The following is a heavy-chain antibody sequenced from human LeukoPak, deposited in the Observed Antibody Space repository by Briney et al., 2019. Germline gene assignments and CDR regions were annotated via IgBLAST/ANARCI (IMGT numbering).Heavy chain of an antibody. V-gene: IGHV4-38-2*02. J-gene: IGHJ3*02. D-gene: IGHD3-22*01. CDR2: INHSGST. Sequence: PSETLSLTCTVSGYSISSGYYWGWIRQPPGKGLEWIGEINHSGSTNYNPSLKSRVTISVDTSKNQFSLKLSSVTAADTAVYYCRVRFGYDSSAQINTFDIWGQGTMVTVSS. CDR3: RVRFGYDSSAQINTFDI. CDR1: GYSISSGYY.